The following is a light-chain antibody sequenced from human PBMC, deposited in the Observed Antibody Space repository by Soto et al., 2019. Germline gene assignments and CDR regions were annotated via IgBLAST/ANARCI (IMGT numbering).Light chain of an antibody. CDR1: QNIRTN. CDR2: GAS. V-gene: IGKV3-15*01. CDR3: QQYNNWPRT. Sequence: DIVMTQSPATLSVSQGERATLSCRASQNIRTNLAWYQHKPGQAPRLLIYGASTGATGAPARFSGSGSGAEFTLTISSLQSEDFAAYYCQQYNNWPRTFGQGTKVDIK. J-gene: IGKJ1*01.